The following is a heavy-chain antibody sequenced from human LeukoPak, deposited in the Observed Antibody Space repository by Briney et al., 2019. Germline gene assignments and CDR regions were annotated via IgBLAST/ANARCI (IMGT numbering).Heavy chain of an antibody. V-gene: IGHV4-34*01. CDR2: INHTGST. D-gene: IGHD6-19*01. CDR3: ARRSHYSGWYV. J-gene: IGHJ1*01. Sequence: SSETLSLTCAVYGGSFSGYWSWIRLPPGKGLEWIGEINHTGSTNYNPSLKSRVTISVDTSKNQFSLKLSSVTAADTAVYFCARRSHYSGWYVWGQGTLVTVSS. CDR1: GGSFSGY.